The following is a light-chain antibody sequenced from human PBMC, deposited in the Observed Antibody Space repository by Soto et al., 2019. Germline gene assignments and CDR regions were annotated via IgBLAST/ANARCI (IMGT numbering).Light chain of an antibody. Sequence: EIVLTQSPATLSLSPGERATLSCRASQSVSSYFAWYQQKPGQAPRLLIYDASNRATGIPARFSGSGSGTDFPLPISSLEHEDFAFYFCQRRSNCPLPSAQGTKV. V-gene: IGKV3-11*01. J-gene: IGKJ1*01. CDR3: QRRSNCPLP. CDR2: DAS. CDR1: QSVSSY.